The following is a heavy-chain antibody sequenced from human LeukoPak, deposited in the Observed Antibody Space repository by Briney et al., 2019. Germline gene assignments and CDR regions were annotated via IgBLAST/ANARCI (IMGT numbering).Heavy chain of an antibody. J-gene: IGHJ4*02. Sequence: GGSLRLSCAASGFSFSSYWMFWVRQVPGKGLEWVSGTNRRGDITGYADFVKGRFTISRDNAKNSLYLQMNSLRVEDTALYHCARKGLGGELGGFDSWGQGTLVTVSS. CDR2: TNRRGDIT. CDR3: ARKGLGGELGGFDS. CDR1: GFSFSSYW. D-gene: IGHD1-7*01. V-gene: IGHV3-20*01.